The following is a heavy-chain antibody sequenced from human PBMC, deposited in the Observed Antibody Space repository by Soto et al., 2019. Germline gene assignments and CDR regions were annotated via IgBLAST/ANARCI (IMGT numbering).Heavy chain of an antibody. D-gene: IGHD3-10*01. V-gene: IGHV4-34*01. J-gene: IGHJ6*02. Sequence: PSETLSLTCAVYGVSFSGYYWIWIRQPPGKGLEWIGEINHSGSTNYNPSLKSRVTISVDTSKNQFSLKLSSVTAADTAVYYCARVVRSLRYYGSGRDYYGMDVWGQGTTVTVSS. CDR1: GVSFSGYY. CDR3: ARVVRSLRYYGSGRDYYGMDV. CDR2: INHSGST.